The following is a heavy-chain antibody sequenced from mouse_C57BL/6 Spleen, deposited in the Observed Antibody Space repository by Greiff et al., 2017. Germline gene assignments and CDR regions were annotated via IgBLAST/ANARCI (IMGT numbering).Heavy chain of an antibody. V-gene: IGHV1-20*01. CDR3: AREATVVANSFDY. CDR2: INPYNGDT. J-gene: IGHJ2*01. D-gene: IGHD1-1*01. CDR1: GYSFTGYF. Sequence: EVQLQQSGPELVKPGDSVKISCKASGYSFTGYFMNWVMQSHGKSLEWIGRINPYNGDTFYNQKFKGKATLTVDKSSSTPHMELRSLTSEDSAVYYCAREATVVANSFDYWGQGTTLTVSS.